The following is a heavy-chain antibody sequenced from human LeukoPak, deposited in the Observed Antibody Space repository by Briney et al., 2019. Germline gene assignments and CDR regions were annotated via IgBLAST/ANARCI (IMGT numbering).Heavy chain of an antibody. CDR3: ASLGSNYYDSSGYPDGEDY. V-gene: IGHV3-21*01. CDR2: ISSSSSYI. Sequence: PGGSLRLSCAASGFTFSSYSMNWVRQAPGKGLEWVSSISSSSSYIYYADSVKGRFTISRDNAKNSLYLQMNSLRAEDTAVYYCASLGSNYYDSSGYPDGEDYWGQETLVTVSS. D-gene: IGHD3-22*01. J-gene: IGHJ4*02. CDR1: GFTFSSYS.